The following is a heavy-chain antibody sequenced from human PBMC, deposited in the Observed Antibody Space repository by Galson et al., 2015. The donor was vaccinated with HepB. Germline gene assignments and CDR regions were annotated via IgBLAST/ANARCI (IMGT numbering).Heavy chain of an antibody. D-gene: IGHD6-19*01. Sequence: SVKVSCKASGYTFTSYAMHWVRQAPGQRLEWMGWINAGNGNTKYSQKFQGRVTITRDTSASTAYMELSSLRSKDTAVYYCARYSSGHTPFDYWGQGTLVTVSS. CDR2: INAGNGNT. J-gene: IGHJ4*02. CDR3: ARYSSGHTPFDY. CDR1: GYTFTSYA. V-gene: IGHV1-3*01.